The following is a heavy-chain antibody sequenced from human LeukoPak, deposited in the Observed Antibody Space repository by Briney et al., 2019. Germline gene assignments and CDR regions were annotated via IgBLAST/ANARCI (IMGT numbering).Heavy chain of an antibody. J-gene: IGHJ3*02. CDR1: GGSISSYY. CDR2: IYDGGST. D-gene: IGHD4-17*01. V-gene: IGHV3-53*01. Sequence: ETLSLTCTVPGGSISSYYWSWVRQAPGKGLEWVSIIYDGGSTYYADSVKGRFTISRDNSKNTLYLQMNSLRAEDTAVYYCARTTVTPGSFDAFDIWGQGTTVTVSS. CDR3: ARTTVTPGSFDAFDI.